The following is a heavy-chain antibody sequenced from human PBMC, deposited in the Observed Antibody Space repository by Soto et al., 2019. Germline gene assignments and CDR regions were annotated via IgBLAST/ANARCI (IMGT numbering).Heavy chain of an antibody. Sequence: EVQLVESGGGLVQPGGSLRLSCAASGFTFSSYSMNWVRQAPGKGLEWVSYISSSSSTIFYADSVKGRFTISRDNAKNSLYLQMNSLRAEDTVVYYCARESDSSGGGYWGQGTLVTVSS. CDR3: ARESDSSGGGY. V-gene: IGHV3-48*01. D-gene: IGHD6-19*01. CDR1: GFTFSSYS. J-gene: IGHJ4*02. CDR2: ISSSSSTI.